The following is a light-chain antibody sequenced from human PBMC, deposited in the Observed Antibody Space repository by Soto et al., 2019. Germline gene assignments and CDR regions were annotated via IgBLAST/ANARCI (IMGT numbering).Light chain of an antibody. Sequence: CLRRLAPSVSGARGQRFSISCTGRSSNIGAGYDVHWYQHLPGTAPKLLIYGTTNRPSGVPDRFSGSKSGISASLAITGLQAEDEADYYCNSYDSSLSASVFGAGTKVTVL. J-gene: IGLJ1*01. CDR1: SSNIGAGYD. CDR2: GTT. CDR3: NSYDSSLSASV. V-gene: IGLV1-40*01.